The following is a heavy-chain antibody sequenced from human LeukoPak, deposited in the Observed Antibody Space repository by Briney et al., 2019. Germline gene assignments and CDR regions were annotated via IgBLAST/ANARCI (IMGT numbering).Heavy chain of an antibody. V-gene: IGHV4-4*02. D-gene: IGHD5-18*01. Sequence: SETLSLTCAVSGGSISSSNWWSWVRQPPGKGLEWIGEIYHSGSTNYNPSLKSRVTILVDKSKNQFSLKLSSVTAADTAVYYCARTAIPETFDYWGQGTLVTVSS. CDR3: ARTAIPETFDY. CDR2: IYHSGST. J-gene: IGHJ4*02. CDR1: GGSISSSNW.